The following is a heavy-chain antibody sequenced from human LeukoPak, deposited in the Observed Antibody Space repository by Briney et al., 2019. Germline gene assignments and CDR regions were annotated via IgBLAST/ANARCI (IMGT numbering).Heavy chain of an antibody. CDR2: ISSSSSYI. J-gene: IGHJ5*02. V-gene: IGHV3-21*01. CDR1: GFTFSSYS. Sequence: GGSLRLSCAASGFTFSSYSMNWVRQAPGKGLEWVSSISSSSSYIYYADSVKGRFTISRDNAKNSLYLQMNSLRAEDTAVYYCARSLGGSSSRYWWFDPWGQGTLVTVSS. CDR3: ARSLGGSSSRYWWFDP. D-gene: IGHD6-13*01.